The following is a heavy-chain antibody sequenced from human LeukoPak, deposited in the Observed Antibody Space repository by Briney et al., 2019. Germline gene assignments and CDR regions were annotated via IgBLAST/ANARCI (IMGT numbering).Heavy chain of an antibody. CDR2: INHSGST. Sequence: SGTLSLTCAVYGGSFSGYYWNWIRQPPGKGLEWFGEINHSGSTHYNPSLKNRVVISVDTSKSQFSLKVTSVTAADTALYFCARGPAPVGYFDYWGQGNLVTVSS. J-gene: IGHJ4*02. V-gene: IGHV4-34*01. D-gene: IGHD3-16*01. CDR1: GGSFSGYY. CDR3: ARGPAPVGYFDY.